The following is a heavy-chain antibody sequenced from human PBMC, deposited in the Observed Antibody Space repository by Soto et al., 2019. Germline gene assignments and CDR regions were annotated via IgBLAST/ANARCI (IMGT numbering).Heavy chain of an antibody. D-gene: IGHD3-22*01. CDR1: VGTISRYP. V-gene: IGHV1-69*13. J-gene: IGHJ4*02. Sequence: ASAKVSCKDSVGTISRYPISWGRQDPGQGLAWMGGVIPIFGTANYAQKFQGRVTITADESTSTAHMELSSLRSEDPAVYYCARGYYHSRGYYPIRGFDYSGQGTLVSVSS. CDR3: ARGYYHSRGYYPIRGFDY. CDR2: VIPIFGTA.